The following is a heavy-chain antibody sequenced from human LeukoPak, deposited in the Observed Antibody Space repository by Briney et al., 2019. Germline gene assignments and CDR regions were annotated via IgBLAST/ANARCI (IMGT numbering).Heavy chain of an antibody. Sequence: ASVKVSCKASGYTFTCYYMHWVRQAPGQGLEWMGWINPNSGGTNYAQKFQGRVTMTRDTSISTAYMELSRLRSDDTAVYYCAREGSGHGYNYDYWGQGTLVTVSS. D-gene: IGHD5-24*01. CDR2: INPNSGGT. J-gene: IGHJ4*02. CDR1: GYTFTCYY. CDR3: AREGSGHGYNYDY. V-gene: IGHV1-2*02.